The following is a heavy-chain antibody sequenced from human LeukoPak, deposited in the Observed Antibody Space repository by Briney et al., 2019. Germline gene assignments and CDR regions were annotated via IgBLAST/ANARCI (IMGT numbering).Heavy chain of an antibody. CDR2: INPNSGGT. V-gene: IGHV1-2*02. CDR3: ARDSLPRYYYGSGSYAPYYFDY. CDR1: GYTFTGYY. J-gene: IGHJ4*02. D-gene: IGHD3-10*01. Sequence: GASVTVSFKASGYTFTGYYIHWVRQAPGQGLEWMGWINPNSGGTNYAQKFLGRVTMTRDTSISTAYMELSRLRSDDTAVYYCARDSLPRYYYGSGSYAPYYFDYWGQGTLVTVSS.